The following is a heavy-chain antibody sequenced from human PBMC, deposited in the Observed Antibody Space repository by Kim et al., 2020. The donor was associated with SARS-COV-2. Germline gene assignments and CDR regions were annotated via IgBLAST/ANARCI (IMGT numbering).Heavy chain of an antibody. CDR2: INSDGSTI. D-gene: IGHD6-19*01. V-gene: IGHV3-74*01. Sequence: GGSLRLSCAASGFTFSSHWMHWVRQAPGKGLVWVSRINSDGSTISYADSVKGRFTISRDNAKNTLYLHMNSLRAEDTAVYYCARRQFSSGWYFFYYCGQG. CDR1: GFTFSSHW. CDR3: ARRQFSSGWYFFYY. J-gene: IGHJ4*02.